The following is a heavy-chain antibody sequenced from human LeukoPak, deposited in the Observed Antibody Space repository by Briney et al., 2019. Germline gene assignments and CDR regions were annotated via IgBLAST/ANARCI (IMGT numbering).Heavy chain of an antibody. Sequence: GGSLRLSCAASGFTFSSYAMSWVRQAPGKGLEWVANIKQDGSEKYYVDSVKGRFTISRDNAKNSLYLQMNSLRAEDTAVYYCARDYYYYYGMDVWGQGTTVTVSS. V-gene: IGHV3-7*01. CDR2: IKQDGSEK. CDR3: ARDYYYYYGMDV. CDR1: GFTFSSYA. J-gene: IGHJ6*02.